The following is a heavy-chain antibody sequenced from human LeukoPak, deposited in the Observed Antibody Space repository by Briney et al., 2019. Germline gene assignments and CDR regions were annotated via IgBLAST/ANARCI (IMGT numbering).Heavy chain of an antibody. Sequence: SETLSLTCTVSGGSISSSSYYWGWIRQPPGKGLAWIGSIYYSGNTYYNPSLKSRVAISLDTANNQISLRLNFVTAADTAIYYCARQPANTAAFDVWGQGTMVTVSS. CDR1: GGSISSSSYY. CDR3: ARQPANTAAFDV. D-gene: IGHD2-2*02. V-gene: IGHV4-39*01. CDR2: IYYSGNT. J-gene: IGHJ3*01.